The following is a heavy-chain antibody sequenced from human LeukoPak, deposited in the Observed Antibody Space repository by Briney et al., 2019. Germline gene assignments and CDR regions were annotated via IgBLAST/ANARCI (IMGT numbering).Heavy chain of an antibody. Sequence: GGSLRLSCAASGFTFSSYAMHWVRQAPGKGLEWVAVISYDGGNKYYADSVKGRFTISRDNSKNTLYLQMNSLRAEDTAVYYCARGSLGYNYVGYCYYWGQGTLVTVSS. V-gene: IGHV3-30*01. D-gene: IGHD5-24*01. CDR1: GFTFSSYA. CDR2: ISYDGGNK. CDR3: ARGSLGYNYVGYCYY. J-gene: IGHJ4*02.